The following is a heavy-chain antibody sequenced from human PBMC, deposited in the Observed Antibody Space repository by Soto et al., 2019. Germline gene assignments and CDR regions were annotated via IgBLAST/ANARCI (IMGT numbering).Heavy chain of an antibody. D-gene: IGHD5-12*01. CDR1: GFTFSSYA. Sequence: GGSLRLSCAASGFTFSSYAMSWVRQAPGKGLEWVSAISGSGGSTYYADSVKGRFTISRDNSKNTLYLQMNSLRAEDTAVYYCAKTEAREWLRLGEYYFDYWGQGTLVTVSS. J-gene: IGHJ4*02. CDR3: AKTEAREWLRLGEYYFDY. CDR2: ISGSGGST. V-gene: IGHV3-23*01.